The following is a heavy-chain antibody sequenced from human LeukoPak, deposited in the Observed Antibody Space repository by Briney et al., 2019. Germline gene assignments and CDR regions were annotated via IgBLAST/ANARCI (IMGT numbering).Heavy chain of an antibody. CDR1: GYTFTSYY. Sequence: ASVKVSCKASGYTFTSYYMHWVRQAPGQGLEWMGIINPSGGSTSYAQKFQGRVTMTRDTSTSTVYMELSSLSYEDTAVDYCARGANIVVVPAAPDYWGQGTLVTVSS. J-gene: IGHJ4*02. CDR3: ARGANIVVVPAAPDY. D-gene: IGHD2-2*01. CDR2: INPSGGST. V-gene: IGHV1-46*03.